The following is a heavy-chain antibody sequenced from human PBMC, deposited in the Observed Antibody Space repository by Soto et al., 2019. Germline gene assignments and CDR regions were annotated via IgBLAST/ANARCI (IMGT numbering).Heavy chain of an antibody. Sequence: QVQLVESGGGVVQPGGSLRLSCAASGFTFNNYGMHWVRQAPGKGLEWVAVIGNDGSGNYYANSVKGRFTISRDNSKSTLYLQMSSLRAEDTAVYFCARRQISPPTRGVAAARGGMDVWGQGTTVTVSS. CDR2: IGNDGSGN. J-gene: IGHJ6*02. V-gene: IGHV3-33*01. D-gene: IGHD2-2*01. CDR3: ARRQISPPTRGVAAARGGMDV. CDR1: GFTFNNYG.